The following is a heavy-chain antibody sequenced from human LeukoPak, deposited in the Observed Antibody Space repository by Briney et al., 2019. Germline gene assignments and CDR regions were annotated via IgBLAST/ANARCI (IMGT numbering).Heavy chain of an antibody. CDR2: ISGSGSST. Sequence: GGSLRLSCAASGFILGSYAMTWVRQAPGKGLEWVSTISGSGSSTYYADSVKGRFTISRDNSKNTLYLQMNSLRAEDTAVYYCAKATTNCSGGNCYSSFDYWGQGTLVTVSS. CDR3: AKATTNCSGGNCYSSFDY. J-gene: IGHJ4*02. D-gene: IGHD2-15*01. V-gene: IGHV3-23*01. CDR1: GFILGSYA.